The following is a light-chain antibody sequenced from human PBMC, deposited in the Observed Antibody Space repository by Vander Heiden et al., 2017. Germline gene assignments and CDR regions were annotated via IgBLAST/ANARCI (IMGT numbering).Light chain of an antibody. J-gene: IGKJ4*01. CDR1: QSISSW. Sequence: DIQMTQSPSTLSASVGDRVTITCRASQSISSWLAWYQQKPGKAPKFLIYSASSLEIGVPSRFSGSGSGTEFTLTISSLQPDDFATYYCQQYNSYPVTFGGGTKVEIK. CDR2: SAS. CDR3: QQYNSYPVT. V-gene: IGKV1-5*03.